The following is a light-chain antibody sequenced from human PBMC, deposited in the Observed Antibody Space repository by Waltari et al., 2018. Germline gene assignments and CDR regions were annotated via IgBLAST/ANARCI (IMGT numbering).Light chain of an antibody. CDR2: DGS. J-gene: IGKJ3*01. Sequence: VLTQSPATLSLSPGERATLSCRASQSVSGYFAWYQQKPGQAPRLLIYDGSNRATGIPPRFSGSGSGTDCTLTISSLEPEDFAVYYFQHRNHWPPLFTFGPGTKVVF. CDR1: QSVSGY. V-gene: IGKV3-11*01. CDR3: QHRNHWPPLFT.